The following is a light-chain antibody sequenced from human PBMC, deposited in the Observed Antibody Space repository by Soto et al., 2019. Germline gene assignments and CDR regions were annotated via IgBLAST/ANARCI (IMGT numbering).Light chain of an antibody. CDR1: HDIGNY. V-gene: IGKV1-33*01. CDR2: GAS. CDR3: QYYINLLFT. J-gene: IGKJ3*01. Sequence: DIQMTQSPSSLSASVGDRVTISCQASHDIGNYVNWYQQKPGKAPKVLIYGASTLATGVPSRFSGSGYGTDFTFTISSLQPEDTATYFCQYYINLLFTFGPGTKVEIK.